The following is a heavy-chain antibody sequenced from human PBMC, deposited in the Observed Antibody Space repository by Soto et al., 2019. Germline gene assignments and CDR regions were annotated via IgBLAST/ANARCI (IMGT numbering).Heavy chain of an antibody. CDR3: ARVPPTYGDYFDY. D-gene: IGHD4-17*01. Sequence: ETLSLTCTVSGGSISSYYWSWIRQPPGKGLEWIGYIYYSGSTNYNPSLKSRVTISVDTSKNQFSLKLSSVTAADTAVYYCARVPPTYGDYFDYWGQGTLVTVS. CDR2: IYYSGST. V-gene: IGHV4-59*01. CDR1: GGSISSYY. J-gene: IGHJ4*02.